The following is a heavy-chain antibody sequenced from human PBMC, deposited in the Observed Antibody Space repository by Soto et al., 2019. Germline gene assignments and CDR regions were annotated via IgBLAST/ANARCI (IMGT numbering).Heavy chain of an antibody. CDR1: GGTLSSYA. CDR3: AKARGYGSGRNNHYYGMDV. V-gene: IGHV1-69*10. Sequence: ASVKVSCKDSGGTLSSYAITWVRLAPGQGLEWTGGIIPIFNIPDYAQKFQGRVSITADKATSTAYMELSNLRPEDTAIYYCAKARGYGSGRNNHYYGMDVWGQGTTVTVSS. D-gene: IGHD3-10*01. CDR2: IIPIFNIP. J-gene: IGHJ6*02.